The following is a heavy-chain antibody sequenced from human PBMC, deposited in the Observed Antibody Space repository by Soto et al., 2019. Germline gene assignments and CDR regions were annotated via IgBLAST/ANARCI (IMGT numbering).Heavy chain of an antibody. CDR1: GFTFSKFD. CDR3: ARGQEVGAHFFDS. CDR2: IGISGDT. J-gene: IGHJ4*02. D-gene: IGHD2-15*01. Sequence: GGSLRLSCEASGFTFSKFDMHWVRQPTGKGLEWVSTIGISGDTYYAVSVKGRFTISRDNAKNSLSLQMNSLRAGDTALYFCARGQEVGAHFFDSWGQGTQVTV. V-gene: IGHV3-13*04.